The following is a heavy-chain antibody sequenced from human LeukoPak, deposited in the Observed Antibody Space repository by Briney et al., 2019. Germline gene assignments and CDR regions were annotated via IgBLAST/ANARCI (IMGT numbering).Heavy chain of an antibody. D-gene: IGHD6-19*01. Sequence: ASVKVSCKASGYTFTSYGISWVRQAPGHGLEWMGWISAYNGNTNYAQKLQGRVTMTTDTSTSTAYMELRSLRSDDTAVYYCARDHRIAVAGTCGYWGQGTLVTVSS. CDR1: GYTFTSYG. CDR3: ARDHRIAVAGTCGY. V-gene: IGHV1-18*01. J-gene: IGHJ4*02. CDR2: ISAYNGNT.